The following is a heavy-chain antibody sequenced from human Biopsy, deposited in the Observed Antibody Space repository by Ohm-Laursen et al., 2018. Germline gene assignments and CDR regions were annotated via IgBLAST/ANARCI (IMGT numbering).Heavy chain of an antibody. CDR2: IWYDGNNK. CDR1: GFTFSSYG. V-gene: IGHV3-33*01. D-gene: IGHD1-26*01. J-gene: IGHJ4*02. CDR3: AREPAGANYVDY. Sequence: SLRLSCAASGFTFSSYGMHWVRQAPGKGLEWVAFIWYDGNNKYYADSVKGRFTISRDNSENTLYLQMNSLRDEDTAVYYCAREPAGANYVDYWGQGTLVTVSS.